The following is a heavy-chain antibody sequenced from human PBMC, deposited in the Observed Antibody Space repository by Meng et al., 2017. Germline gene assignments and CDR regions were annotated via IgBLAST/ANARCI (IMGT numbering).Heavy chain of an antibody. D-gene: IGHD6-19*01. J-gene: IGHJ4*02. V-gene: IGHV4-4*02. CDR2: IYHSGST. CDR1: GGPMSSSNW. CDR3: ARDRGAVAGTNFDY. Sequence: VRLEEAGPGLGKPSGTLSPTCALSGGPMSSSNWWSWVRQPPGKGLEWIGEIYHSGSTNYNPSLKSRVTISVDKYKNQFSLKLSSVTAADTAVYYCARDRGAVAGTNFDYWGQGTLVTVSS.